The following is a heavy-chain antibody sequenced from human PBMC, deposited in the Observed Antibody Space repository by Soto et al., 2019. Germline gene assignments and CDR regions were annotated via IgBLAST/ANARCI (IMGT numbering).Heavy chain of an antibody. Sequence: QPGGSLRLSCAASGFTFSSYGMHWVRQAPGKGLEWVAVISYDGSNKYYADSVKGRFTISRDNSKNTLYLQMNSLRAEDTAVYYCAKGLSGYVPIFFDYWGQGTLVTVSS. CDR3: AKGLSGYVPIFFDY. CDR2: ISYDGSNK. CDR1: GFTFSSYG. V-gene: IGHV3-30*18. J-gene: IGHJ4*02. D-gene: IGHD3-22*01.